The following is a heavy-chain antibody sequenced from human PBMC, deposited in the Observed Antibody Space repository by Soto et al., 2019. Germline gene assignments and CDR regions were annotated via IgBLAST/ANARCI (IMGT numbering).Heavy chain of an antibody. J-gene: IGHJ4*02. D-gene: IGHD1-20*01. CDR1: GFTFSDYY. V-gene: IGHV3-11*01. CDR2: ISSSGTTV. CDR3: AKGVIGTFVDY. Sequence: GGSLRLSCAASGFTFSDYYMSWIRQAPGKGLEWVAYISSSGTTVYYADSVEGRFTISRDSAKNSLYLQMNNLRAEDTAVYYCAKGVIGTFVDYWGQGALVTVSS.